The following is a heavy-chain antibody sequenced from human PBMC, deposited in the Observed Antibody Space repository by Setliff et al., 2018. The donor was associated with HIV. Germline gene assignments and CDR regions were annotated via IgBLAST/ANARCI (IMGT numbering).Heavy chain of an antibody. CDR3: TPPPGTY. D-gene: IGHD1-1*01. CDR2: IKSKAYGETT. V-gene: IGHV3-49*04. CDR1: GFTFGDYS. Sequence: PGGSLRLSCRGSGFTFGDYSMSWVRQAPGKGLEWVGFIKSKAYGETTEYAASVKGRFTLSRDDSKSIAYLQMNSLKTEDTGVYYCTPPPGTYWGQGTLVTVSS. J-gene: IGHJ4*02.